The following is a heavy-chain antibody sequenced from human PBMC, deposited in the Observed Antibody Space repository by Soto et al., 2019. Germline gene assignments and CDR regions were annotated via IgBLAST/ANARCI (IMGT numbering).Heavy chain of an antibody. D-gene: IGHD3-3*01. V-gene: IGHV3-7*02. CDR3: ARAAKDVLRFLEWLSAPSPAYYMDF. J-gene: IGHJ6*03. CDR1: WFTFRNLW. CDR2: IKEDGREK. Sequence: GGSLGLPCAAFWFTFRNLWLSRVRQAPGKGLEWVANIKEDGREKYYVDSVKGRFTISRDNAKNALYLQMNSLRAEDTAVYYCARAAKDVLRFLEWLSAPSPAYYMDFWGKGTTVTVSS.